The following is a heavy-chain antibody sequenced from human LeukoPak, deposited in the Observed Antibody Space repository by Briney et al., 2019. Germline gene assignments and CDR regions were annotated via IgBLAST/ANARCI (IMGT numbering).Heavy chain of an antibody. CDR2: ISGSSDYI. Sequence: GGSLRLSCAASGFTFSSYSVNWVRQAPGKGLEWVSSISGSSDYIYYAASVKGRFTIYRDNAKNSLYLQMNSLRAEDTAVYYCARDDYGGNDYFDYWGQGTLVTVSS. CDR3: ARDDYGGNDYFDY. J-gene: IGHJ4*02. D-gene: IGHD4-23*01. V-gene: IGHV3-21*01. CDR1: GFTFSSYS.